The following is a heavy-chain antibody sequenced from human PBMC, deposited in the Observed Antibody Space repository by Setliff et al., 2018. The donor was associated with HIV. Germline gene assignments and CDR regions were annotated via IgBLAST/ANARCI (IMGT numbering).Heavy chain of an antibody. V-gene: IGHV1-2*02. CDR3: AGGFPKYNFRLFDS. Sequence: GASVKVSCKSSGYTFTDYLIHWVRQAPGQGLEWMGWISPDNGNTRISQRFRGSVTMTRDRSINTAYMEFSGLTSDDSALYFCAGGFPKYNFRLFDSWGQGTLVTVSS. CDR2: ISPDNGNT. J-gene: IGHJ5*01. D-gene: IGHD6-25*01. CDR1: GYTFTDYL.